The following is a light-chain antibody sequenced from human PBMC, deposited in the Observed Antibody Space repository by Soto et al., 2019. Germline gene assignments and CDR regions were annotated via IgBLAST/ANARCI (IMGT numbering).Light chain of an antibody. V-gene: IGKV2-28*01. CDR3: MQALQTPVT. CDR1: QSLLHSDGYNY. CDR2: SGS. J-gene: IGKJ4*01. Sequence: EIVLTRSSLSLPVTPGEPASISCRSSQSLLHSDGYNYLDWYLQKPGQSPQLLIYSGSHRASGVPDRFSGSGSGTDFTLKISRVEAEDVGIYYCMQALQTPVTFGGGTKVDIK.